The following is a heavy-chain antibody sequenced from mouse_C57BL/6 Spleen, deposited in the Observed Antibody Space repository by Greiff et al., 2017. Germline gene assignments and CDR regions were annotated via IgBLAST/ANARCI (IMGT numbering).Heavy chain of an antibody. CDR2: INPNNGGT. Sequence: EVQLQESGPELVKPGASVKMSCKASGYTFTDYNMHWVKQSHGKSLEWIGYINPNNGGTSYNQKFKGKATLTVNKSSSTAYMELRSLTSEDSAVYYCALDYDSFAWFAYWGQGTLVTVSA. D-gene: IGHD2-4*01. CDR3: ALDYDSFAWFAY. J-gene: IGHJ3*01. V-gene: IGHV1-22*01. CDR1: GYTFTDYN.